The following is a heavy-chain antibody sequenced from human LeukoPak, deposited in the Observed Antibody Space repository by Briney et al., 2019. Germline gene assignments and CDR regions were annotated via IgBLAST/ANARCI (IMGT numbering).Heavy chain of an antibody. V-gene: IGHV4-59*01. CDR1: GGSISSYY. CDR3: GGSRSSWYLAFDI. D-gene: IGHD6-13*01. J-gene: IGHJ3*02. CDR2: IYYSGST. Sequence: PSETLSLTCTVSGGSISSYYWSWIRQPPGKGLEWIGYIYYSGSTNYNPSLKSRVTISVDTSKNQFSLKLSSVTAADTAVYYCGGSRSSWYLAFDIWGQGTMVTVSS.